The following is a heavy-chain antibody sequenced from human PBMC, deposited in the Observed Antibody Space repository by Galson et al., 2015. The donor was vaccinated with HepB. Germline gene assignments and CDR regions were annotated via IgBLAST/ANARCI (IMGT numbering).Heavy chain of an antibody. CDR3: ASAKNYDILTGYSRKYYYYGMDV. J-gene: IGHJ6*02. V-gene: IGHV7-4-1*02. D-gene: IGHD3-9*01. CDR1: GYTFTSYA. Sequence: SVKVSCKASGYTFTSYAMNWVRQAPGQGLEWMGWINTNTGNPTYAQGFTGRFVFSLDTSVSTAYLQISSLKAEDTAVYYCASAKNYDILTGYSRKYYYYGMDVWGQGTTVTVSS. CDR2: INTNTGNP.